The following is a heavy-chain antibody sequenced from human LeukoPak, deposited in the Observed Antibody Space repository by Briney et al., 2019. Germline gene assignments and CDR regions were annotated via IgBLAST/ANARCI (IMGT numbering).Heavy chain of an antibody. D-gene: IGHD6-13*01. CDR3: ARDLGGSSSTFFDY. CDR2: IIPIFGTA. Sequence: SVKVSCKASGGTFSSYAISRVRQAPGQGLEWMGGIIPIFGTANYAQKFQSRVTITADESTSTAYMELSSLRSEDTAVYYCARDLGGSSSTFFDYWGQGTLVTVSS. J-gene: IGHJ4*02. CDR1: GGTFSSYA. V-gene: IGHV1-69*01.